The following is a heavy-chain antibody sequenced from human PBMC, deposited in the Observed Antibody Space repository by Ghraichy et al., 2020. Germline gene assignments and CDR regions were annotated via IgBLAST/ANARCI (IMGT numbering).Heavy chain of an antibody. V-gene: IGHV1-69*13. Sequence: SVKVSCKASGGTFSSYAISWVRQAPGQGLEWMGGIIPIFGTANYAQKFQGRVTITADESTSTAYMELSSLRSEDTAVYYCARDHLSYGAPFDYWGQGTLVTVSS. CDR1: GGTFSSYA. CDR2: IIPIFGTA. J-gene: IGHJ4*02. D-gene: IGHD1-26*01. CDR3: ARDHLSYGAPFDY.